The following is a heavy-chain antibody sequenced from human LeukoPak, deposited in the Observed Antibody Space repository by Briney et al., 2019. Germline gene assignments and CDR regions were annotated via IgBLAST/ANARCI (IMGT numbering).Heavy chain of an antibody. CDR2: ITSSSSYI. D-gene: IGHD3-22*01. Sequence: GGSLRLSCTVSGFTVSSNSMSWVRQAPGKGPEWVSSITSSSSYIYYADSVKGRFTISRDNAKNSLYLQMNSLRAEDTAVYYCASAHYYDSSGYPRDYWGQGTLVTVSS. V-gene: IGHV3-21*01. CDR1: GFTVSSNS. J-gene: IGHJ4*02. CDR3: ASAHYYDSSGYPRDY.